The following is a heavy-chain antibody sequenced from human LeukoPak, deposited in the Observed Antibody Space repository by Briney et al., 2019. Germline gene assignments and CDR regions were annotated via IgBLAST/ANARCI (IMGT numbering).Heavy chain of an antibody. J-gene: IGHJ4*02. CDR2: ITGSGGST. V-gene: IGHV3-23*01. CDR3: AKDRWAMGVAADRFFDY. Sequence: GGSLRLSCAASGFTFSSYAMSWVRQAPGKGLEWVSGITGSGGSTYYADSVKGRFTISRDNSKNTLYLQMNSLRAEDTAVYYCAKDRWAMGVAADRFFDYWGQGTLVTVSS. D-gene: IGHD2-15*01. CDR1: GFTFSSYA.